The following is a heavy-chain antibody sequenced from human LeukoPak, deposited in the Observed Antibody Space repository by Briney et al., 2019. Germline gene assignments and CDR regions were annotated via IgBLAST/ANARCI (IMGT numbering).Heavy chain of an antibody. Sequence: GGSLRLSCADPRVTFEDYGMSWVRQAPGKGLEWVSGINWNGVSTDYADSVKGRFTISRDNAKNSLYLQMNSLRAEDTALYYCARGGDYSNYLWFDPWGQGTLVTVSS. V-gene: IGHV3-20*04. CDR2: INWNGVST. D-gene: IGHD4-11*01. J-gene: IGHJ5*02. CDR3: ARGGDYSNYLWFDP. CDR1: RVTFEDYG.